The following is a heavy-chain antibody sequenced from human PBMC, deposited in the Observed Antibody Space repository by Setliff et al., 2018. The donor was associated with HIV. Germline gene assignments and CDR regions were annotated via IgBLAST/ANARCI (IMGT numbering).Heavy chain of an antibody. V-gene: IGHV1-69*10. CDR2: IIPLVTIA. Sequence: SVKVSCKVSGGIFDSYAINWVRQAPGQGLEGMGGIIPLVTIANYAQEFQGRVAMTTDTSTSTAYMELRSLRSYDTAVYFCAREYRATLNFRVAFDIWGQGTMVTVSS. D-gene: IGHD3-10*01. J-gene: IGHJ3*02. CDR1: GGIFDSYA. CDR3: AREYRATLNFRVAFDI.